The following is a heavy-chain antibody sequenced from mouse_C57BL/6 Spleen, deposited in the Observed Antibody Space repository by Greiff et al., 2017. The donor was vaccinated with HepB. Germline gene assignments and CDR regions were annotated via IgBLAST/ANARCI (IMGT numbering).Heavy chain of an antibody. J-gene: IGHJ2*01. CDR1: GYSITSGYD. Sequence: DVHLVESGPGMAKPSQSLSLTCTVTGYSITSGYDWHWIRHFPGNKLEWMGYISYSGSTNYNPSLKSRISITHDTSKNHFFLKLNSVTTEDTATYYCARETAQAPYYFDYWGQGTTLTVSS. D-gene: IGHD3-2*02. CDR3: ARETAQAPYYFDY. V-gene: IGHV3-1*01. CDR2: ISYSGST.